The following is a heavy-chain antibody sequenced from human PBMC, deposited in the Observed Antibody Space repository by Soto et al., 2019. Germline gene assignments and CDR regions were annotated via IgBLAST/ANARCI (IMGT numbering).Heavy chain of an antibody. D-gene: IGHD5-12*01. CDR2: IYYSGGT. J-gene: IGHJ6*03. V-gene: IGHV4-31*03. Sequence: QVQLQESGPGLVKPSQTLSLTCTVSVGSISRGGYYWSWIRQHPGKGLEWIGYIYYSGGTYYHPSLKSRVTISVDTSENQFSLRLSSVTAADTAVYYCARKDSGYADYMDVWGKGTTVTVSS. CDR3: ARKDSGYADYMDV. CDR1: VGSISRGGYY.